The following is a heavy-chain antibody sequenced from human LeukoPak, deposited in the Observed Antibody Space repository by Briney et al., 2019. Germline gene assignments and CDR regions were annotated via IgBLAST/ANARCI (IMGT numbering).Heavy chain of an antibody. D-gene: IGHD6-19*01. Sequence: GGSLRLSCAASGFTFSSYGMHWVRQAPGKGLEWVAVIWYDGSNKYYADSVTGRFTISRDNSKNTLYLQTNSLRAEDTAVYYCARDHSSGWYSDYFDYWGQGTLVTVSS. CDR3: ARDHSSGWYSDYFDY. V-gene: IGHV3-33*01. CDR1: GFTFSSYG. CDR2: IWYDGSNK. J-gene: IGHJ4*02.